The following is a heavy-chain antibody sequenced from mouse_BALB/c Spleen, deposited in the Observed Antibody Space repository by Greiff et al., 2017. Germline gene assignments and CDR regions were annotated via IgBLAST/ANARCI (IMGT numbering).Heavy chain of an antibody. D-gene: IGHD1-3*01. Sequence: GASVKISCKASGYSFTGYYMHWVKQSHGKSLEWIGYISCYNGATSYNQKFKGKATFTVDTSSSTAYMQFNSLTSEDSAVYYCARRNKGYWYFDVWGAGTTVTVSS. CDR3: ARRNKGYWYFDV. CDR2: ISCYNGAT. J-gene: IGHJ1*01. CDR1: GYSFTGYY. V-gene: IGHV1S34*01.